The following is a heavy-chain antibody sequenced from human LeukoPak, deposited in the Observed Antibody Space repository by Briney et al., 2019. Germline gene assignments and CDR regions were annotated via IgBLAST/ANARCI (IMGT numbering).Heavy chain of an antibody. CDR3: ARVNRDNGGLRFDY. D-gene: IGHD4-23*01. CDR2: IYYSGST. CDR1: GGSISSYY. V-gene: IGHV4-59*01. Sequence: SETLSLTCTVSGGSISSYYWSWIRQPPGKGLEWIGYIYYSGSTNYNPSLKSRVTISVDTSKNQFSLKLSSVTAADTAVYYCARVNRDNGGLRFDYWGQGTLVTVSS. J-gene: IGHJ4*02.